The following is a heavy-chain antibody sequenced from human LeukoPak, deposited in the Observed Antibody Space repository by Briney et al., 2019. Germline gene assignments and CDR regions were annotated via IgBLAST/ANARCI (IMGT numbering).Heavy chain of an antibody. Sequence: GASVKVSCKASGYTFTSYGISWVRQAPGQGLEWMGWISAYNGNTNYAQKLQGRVTMTTDTSTSTAYMELRSLRSDDTAVYYCARAMADYDILTGYINWGQGTLVTVSS. CDR2: ISAYNGNT. D-gene: IGHD3-9*01. CDR3: ARAMADYDILTGYIN. CDR1: GYTFTSYG. V-gene: IGHV1-18*01. J-gene: IGHJ4*02.